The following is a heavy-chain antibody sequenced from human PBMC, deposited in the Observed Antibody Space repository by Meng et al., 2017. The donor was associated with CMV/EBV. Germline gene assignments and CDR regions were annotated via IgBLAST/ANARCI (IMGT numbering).Heavy chain of an antibody. CDR1: GGSISSGDYY. Sequence: LRLSCTVSGGSISSGDYYWSWIRQPPGKGLEWIGYIYYSGSTYYNPSLKSRVTISVDTSKNQFSLKLSSVTAADTAVYYCARAVGEELPSSARITGTTLDYWGQGTLVTVSS. J-gene: IGHJ4*02. V-gene: IGHV4-30-4*08. D-gene: IGHD1-20*01. CDR2: IYYSGST. CDR3: ARAVGEELPSSARITGTTLDY.